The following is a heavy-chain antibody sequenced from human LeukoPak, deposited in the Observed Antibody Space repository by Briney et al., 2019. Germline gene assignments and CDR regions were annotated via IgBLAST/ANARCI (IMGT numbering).Heavy chain of an antibody. D-gene: IGHD3-22*01. Sequence: GGSLRLSCAASGFTVTNNYMSWVCQAPGKGLEWVSVIYSGGSTYYADSVKGRFTISRDNSKNTLYLQMNSLRAEDTAVYYCARDLSGYYDYWGQGTLVTVSS. J-gene: IGHJ4*02. CDR2: IYSGGST. V-gene: IGHV3-66*01. CDR1: GFTVTNNY. CDR3: ARDLSGYYDY.